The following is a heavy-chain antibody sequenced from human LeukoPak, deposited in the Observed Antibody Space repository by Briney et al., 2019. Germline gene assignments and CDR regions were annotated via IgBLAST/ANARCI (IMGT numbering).Heavy chain of an antibody. CDR3: AKGQEYVWGSYCYNEGPYFDY. J-gene: IGHJ4*02. CDR2: ISVSGGSS. V-gene: IGHV3-23*01. Sequence: GGSLRLSCAASGFAFNKYGMSWVRQAPGKGLEWVSVISVSGGSSYSADSVKGRFTISRDNSKNTLYLEMNSLRAEDTAVYYCAKGQEYVWGSYCYNEGPYFDYWGQGTLVTVSS. D-gene: IGHD3-16*02. CDR1: GFAFNKYG.